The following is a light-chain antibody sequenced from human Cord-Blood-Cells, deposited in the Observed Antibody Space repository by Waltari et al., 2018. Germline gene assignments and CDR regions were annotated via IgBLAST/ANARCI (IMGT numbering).Light chain of an antibody. Sequence: QYALTQPASVSGSPGQSITIPCTGTSSDVGSHNLVSWYQQHPGKAPKLMIYEVSKRPSGVSNRFSGSKSGNTASLTISGLQAEDEADYYCCSYAGSSTLFGGGTKLTVL. V-gene: IGLV2-23*02. CDR2: EVS. CDR3: CSYAGSSTL. J-gene: IGLJ3*02. CDR1: SSDVGSHNL.